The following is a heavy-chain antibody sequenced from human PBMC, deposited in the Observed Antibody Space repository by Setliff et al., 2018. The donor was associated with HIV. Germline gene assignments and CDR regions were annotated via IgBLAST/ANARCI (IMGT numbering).Heavy chain of an antibody. D-gene: IGHD1-1*01. CDR3: AGLPHTSTTIADY. Sequence: PSETLSLTCTVSGGFITNDGYYWTWIRHRPGKGLEWIGYIYFNGNTHYNPSLEGRVTMSVDTSKKQFSLMLTSVTAADTAVYYCAGLPHTSTTIADYWGQGTLVTVSS. CDR1: GGFITNDGYY. J-gene: IGHJ4*02. CDR2: IYFNGNT. V-gene: IGHV4-31*03.